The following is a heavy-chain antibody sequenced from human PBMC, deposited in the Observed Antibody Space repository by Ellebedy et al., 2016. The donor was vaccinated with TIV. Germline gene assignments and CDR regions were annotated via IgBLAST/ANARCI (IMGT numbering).Heavy chain of an antibody. CDR1: GFTFGDHA. J-gene: IGHJ4*02. Sequence: PGGSLRLSCTTSGFTFGDHAVSWVHQAPGKGLEWVGFIRSIPYGGTTEYAASVKGRFTISRDEANSIAHLQMNSLRTEDTAIYYCARHWGFRFDSWGQGTLVTVSS. CDR2: IRSIPYGGTT. D-gene: IGHD7-27*01. V-gene: IGHV3-49*04. CDR3: ARHWGFRFDS.